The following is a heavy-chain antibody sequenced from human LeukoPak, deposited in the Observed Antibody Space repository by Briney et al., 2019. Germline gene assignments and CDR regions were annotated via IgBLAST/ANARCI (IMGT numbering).Heavy chain of an antibody. CDR2: INHSGST. Sequence: PSETLSLTCAVYGGSFRGYYWSWIRQPPGKGLEWIGEINHSGSTNYNPSLKSRVTISVDTSKNQFSLKLSSVTAADTAVYYCARGPQYYYYGMDVWGQGTTVTVSS. CDR1: GGSFRGYY. J-gene: IGHJ6*02. V-gene: IGHV4-34*01. CDR3: ARGPQYYYYGMDV.